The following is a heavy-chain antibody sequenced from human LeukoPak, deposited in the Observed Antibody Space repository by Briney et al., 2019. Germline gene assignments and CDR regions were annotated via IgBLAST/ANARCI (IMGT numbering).Heavy chain of an antibody. D-gene: IGHD3-22*01. Sequence: LSGGSLRLSCAASGFTFSSYAMSWVRQAPGKGLEWVSAISGSGGSTYYADSVKGRFTISRDNSKNTLYLQMNSLRAEDTAVYYCAKGAPGMIVVVKPFDYWGQGTLVTVSS. CDR2: ISGSGGST. J-gene: IGHJ4*02. CDR3: AKGAPGMIVVVKPFDY. V-gene: IGHV3-23*01. CDR1: GFTFSSYA.